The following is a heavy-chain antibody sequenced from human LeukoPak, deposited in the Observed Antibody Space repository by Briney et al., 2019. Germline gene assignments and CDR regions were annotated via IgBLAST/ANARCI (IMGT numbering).Heavy chain of an antibody. CDR2: MNPNSGNT. CDR3: ARESNAESYYYP. V-gene: IGHV1-8*01. CDR1: GYTFTSYD. Sequence: GASVKVSCKASGYTFTSYDINWVRQATGQGLEWMGWMNPNSGNTGYAQKFQGGVTMTRNTSISTAYMELSSLRSEDTAVYYCARESNAESYYYPWGQGTLVTVSS. J-gene: IGHJ5*02. D-gene: IGHD1-26*01.